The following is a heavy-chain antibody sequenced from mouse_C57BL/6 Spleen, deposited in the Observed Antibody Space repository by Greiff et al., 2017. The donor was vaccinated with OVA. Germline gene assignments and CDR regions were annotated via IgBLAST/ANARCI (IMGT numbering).Heavy chain of an antibody. CDR1: GYTFTSYW. D-gene: IGHD2-3*01. Sequence: VQLQQPGAEPVKPGASVKMSCKASGYTFTSYWITWVKQRPGQGLEWIGDIYPGSGSTNYNEKFKSKATLTVDTSSSTAYMQLSSLTSEDSAVYYCARWDDGYSYFGGWGKGTTLTVSS. CDR2: IYPGSGST. CDR3: ARWDDGYSYFGG. V-gene: IGHV1-55*01. J-gene: IGHJ2*01.